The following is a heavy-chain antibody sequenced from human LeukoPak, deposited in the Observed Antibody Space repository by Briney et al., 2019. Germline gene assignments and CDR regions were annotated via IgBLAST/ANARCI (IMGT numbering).Heavy chain of an antibody. J-gene: IGHJ4*02. V-gene: IGHV3-11*01. CDR2: IRSSGSTL. CDR3: ARDFTPTYDYVWGSYRYRPPDY. Sequence: GGSLRLSCAASGFTFSDYYMSWIRQAPGKGLEWVSYIRSSGSTLYYADSVKGRFTISRDNAKNSLYLQMNSLRAEDTALYYCARDFTPTYDYVWGSYRYRPPDYWGQGTLVTVSS. D-gene: IGHD3-16*02. CDR1: GFTFSDYY.